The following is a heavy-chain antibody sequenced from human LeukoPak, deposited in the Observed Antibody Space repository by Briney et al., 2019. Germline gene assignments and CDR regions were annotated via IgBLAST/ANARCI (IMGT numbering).Heavy chain of an antibody. Sequence: ASVKVSCKASGYTFTSYAMHWVRQAPGQRLEWMGWINAGNGNTKYSQKFQGRVTITRDTSASTAYMELSSLRSEDTAVYYCARKYPVWLGEKGAFDIWGQGTMVTVSS. CDR1: GYTFTSYA. CDR2: INAGNGNT. V-gene: IGHV1-3*01. CDR3: ARKYPVWLGEKGAFDI. J-gene: IGHJ3*02. D-gene: IGHD3-10*01.